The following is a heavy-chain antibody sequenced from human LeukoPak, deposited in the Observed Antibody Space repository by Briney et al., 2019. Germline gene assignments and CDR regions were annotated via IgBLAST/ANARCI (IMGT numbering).Heavy chain of an antibody. CDR1: GFTFYSHA. V-gene: IGHV3-23*01. J-gene: IGHJ4*02. Sequence: GSLRLSCAASGFTFYSHALSRVRHASGEGAEGVSAISGSGGSTYYADSVKGRFTISRDNSKNTLYLQMNSLRAEDTAVYYCAKQVGFWSGYYDYWGQGTLVTVSS. CDR2: ISGSGGST. D-gene: IGHD3-3*01. CDR3: AKQVGFWSGYYDY.